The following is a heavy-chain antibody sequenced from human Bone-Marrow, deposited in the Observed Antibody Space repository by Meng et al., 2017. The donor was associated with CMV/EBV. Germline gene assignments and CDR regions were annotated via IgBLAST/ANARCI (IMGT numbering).Heavy chain of an antibody. CDR2: ISVRGGSA. Sequence: SVFTFSTYAISCVRQAPGKGLECVSAISVRGGSAYYADSVTGRFTISRDNSKNTLFLQMNSLRAEDTAVYYCARGVGYSGYETNDFWGQGTLVTVSS. CDR1: VFTFSTYA. D-gene: IGHD5-12*01. V-gene: IGHV3-23*01. CDR3: ARGVGYSGYETNDF. J-gene: IGHJ4*02.